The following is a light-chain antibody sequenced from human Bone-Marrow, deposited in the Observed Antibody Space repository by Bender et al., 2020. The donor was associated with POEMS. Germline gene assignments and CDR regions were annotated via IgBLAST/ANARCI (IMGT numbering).Light chain of an antibody. Sequence: QSALTQPPSVSGSPGQSVTISCTGTSSDVGGYNWVSWYQQHPGKPPKLLIYDVSTRPSGVPDRFSGSKSGKTASLTISGLQAEDEADYYCCSYAGNYIWVFGGGAKLTVL. CDR3: CSYAGNYIWV. CDR2: DVS. V-gene: IGLV2-11*01. J-gene: IGLJ3*02. CDR1: SSDVGGYNW.